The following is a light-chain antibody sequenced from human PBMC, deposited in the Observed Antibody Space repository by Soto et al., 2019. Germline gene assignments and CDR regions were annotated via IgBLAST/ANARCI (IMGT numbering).Light chain of an antibody. CDR1: SSDIGSYNL. J-gene: IGLJ2*01. CDR2: EGS. V-gene: IGLV2-23*01. CDR3: CSYAGNSVV. Sequence: QSALTQPASVSGSPGQSITLSCTGTSSDIGSYNLVSWYQQHPGKAPKLMIYEGSKRPSGVSNRFSGSQSGNTASLTISGLQAEDEADYYCCSYAGNSVVFGGGTKVTVL.